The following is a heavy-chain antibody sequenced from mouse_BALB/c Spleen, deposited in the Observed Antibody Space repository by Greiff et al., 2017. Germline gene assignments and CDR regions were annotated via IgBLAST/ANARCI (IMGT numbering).Heavy chain of an antibody. CDR1: GYTFTDYY. D-gene: IGHD3-1*01. Sequence: VQLQQSGAELARPGASVKLSCKASGYTFTDYYINWVKQRTGQGLEWIGEIYPGSGNTYYNEKFKGKATLTADKSSSTAYMQLSSLTSEDSAVYFCARRATRATFYAMDYWGQGTSVTVSS. J-gene: IGHJ4*01. V-gene: IGHV1-77*01. CDR3: ARRATRATFYAMDY. CDR2: IYPGSGNT.